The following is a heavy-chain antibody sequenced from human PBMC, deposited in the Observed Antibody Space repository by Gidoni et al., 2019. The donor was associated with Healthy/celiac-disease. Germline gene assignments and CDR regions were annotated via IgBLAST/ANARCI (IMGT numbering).Heavy chain of an antibody. D-gene: IGHD3-9*01. V-gene: IGHV4-34*01. CDR1: GGSFSGYY. CDR2: INHSGST. J-gene: IGHJ4*02. CDR3: ARGGLRYFDWLCPFDY. Sequence: QVQLQQWGAALLKPSETLSLTCAVYGGSFSGYYWSWIRQPPGKGLEWIGEINHSGSTNYNPSLKSRVTISVDTSKNQFSLKLSSVTAADTAVYYCARGGLRYFDWLCPFDYWGQGTLVTVSS.